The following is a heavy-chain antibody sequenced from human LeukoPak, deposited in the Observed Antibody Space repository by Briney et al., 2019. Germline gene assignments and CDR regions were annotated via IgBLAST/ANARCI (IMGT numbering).Heavy chain of an antibody. CDR1: GYTFTSYG. V-gene: IGHV1-18*04. CDR2: ISTYNGNT. Sequence: ASVKVSCKASGYTFTSYGISWVRQASGQGLEWMGWISTYNGNTNYAQKLQGRVTMTTDTSTSTAYMELGSLRSDDTAVYYCARMQKDKDYYYGMDVWGKGTTVTVSS. J-gene: IGHJ6*04. CDR3: ARMQKDKDYYYGMDV.